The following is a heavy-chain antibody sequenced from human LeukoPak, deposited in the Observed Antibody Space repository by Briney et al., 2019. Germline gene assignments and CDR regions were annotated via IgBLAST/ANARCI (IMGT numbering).Heavy chain of an antibody. CDR3: AARITLVRGVMRDF. V-gene: IGHV4-39*02. CDR1: GGSFSSSYYY. CDR2: IYYSGNT. J-gene: IGHJ4*02. Sequence: PSETLSLTCSVSGGSFSSSYYYWGWLRQPPGKGLEWIGSIYYSGNTYYNPSLKSRVTMFVDTSKNHFSLKLSSVTAADTAVYYCAARITLVRGVMRDFWGQGILVTVSS. D-gene: IGHD3-10*01.